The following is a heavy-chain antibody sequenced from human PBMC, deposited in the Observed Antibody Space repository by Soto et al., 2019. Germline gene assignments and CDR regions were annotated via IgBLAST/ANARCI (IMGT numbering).Heavy chain of an antibody. J-gene: IGHJ5*02. CDR1: GYTFTSYG. CDR2: ISAYNGNT. V-gene: IGHV1-18*01. CDR3: ARDPLVVAAGSWGRVSGFEP. D-gene: IGHD2-15*01. Sequence: QVQLVQSGAEVKKPGASVKVSCKASGYTFTSYGISWVRQAPGQGLEWMGWISAYNGNTNYAQKLQGRVTLTTDTATISAYMELRSLRSADTAVYYCARDPLVVAAGSWGRVSGFEPWGQGTLVTVSS.